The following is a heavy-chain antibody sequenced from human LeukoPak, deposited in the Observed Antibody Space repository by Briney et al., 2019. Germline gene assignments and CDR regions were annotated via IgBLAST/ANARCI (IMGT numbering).Heavy chain of an antibody. D-gene: IGHD6-13*01. CDR1: GGTFSSYA. Sequence: SVKVSCKASGGTFSSYAISWVRQAPGQGLEWMGGIIPIFGTANYAQKFQGRVTITADKSTGTAYMELSSLRSEDTAVCYCARYSSSWPNFDYWGQGTLVTVSS. V-gene: IGHV1-69*06. CDR3: ARYSSSWPNFDY. CDR2: IIPIFGTA. J-gene: IGHJ4*02.